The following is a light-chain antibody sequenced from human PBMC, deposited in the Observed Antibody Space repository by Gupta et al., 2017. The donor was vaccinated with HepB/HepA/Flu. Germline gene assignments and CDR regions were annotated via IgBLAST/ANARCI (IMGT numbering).Light chain of an antibody. CDR1: HGISSA. CDR3: QQFNNSPLT. V-gene: IGKV1D-13*01. J-gene: IGKJ4*01. Sequence: AIQLTQSPSSLSASVGDTVTITCRASHGISSALAWYQQKPGKAPKLLIYYASSWESGVPSRFSGSGSGTDFTLTISSLQPEDFATYYCQQFNNSPLTFGGGTKVEIK. CDR2: YAS.